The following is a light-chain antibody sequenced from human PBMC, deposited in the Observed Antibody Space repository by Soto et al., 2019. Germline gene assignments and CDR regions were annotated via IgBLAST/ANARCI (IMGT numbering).Light chain of an antibody. CDR3: AAWDDSLNAWV. V-gene: IGLV1-44*01. CDR1: SSNIGSNT. CDR2: TKN. Sequence: QSVLTQPPSASGTPGQRVTISCSGSSSNIGSNTVNWYQQVPGTAPKLLIYTKNQRPSGVPDRFSGSKSGTSASLAISGLRSEDEADYYCAAWDDSLNAWVFGGGTKVTVL. J-gene: IGLJ3*02.